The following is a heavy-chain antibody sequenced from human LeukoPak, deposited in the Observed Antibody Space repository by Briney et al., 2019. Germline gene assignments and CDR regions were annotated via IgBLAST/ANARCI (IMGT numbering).Heavy chain of an antibody. Sequence: PSETLSLTCTVSGGSISSYYWSWIRQPAGKGLEWIGSIYYSGSTNYNPSLKSRVTISVDTSKNQFSLKLSSVTAADTAVYYCAGDSSGYYSPHWGQGTLVTVSS. J-gene: IGHJ1*01. CDR1: GGSISSYY. CDR2: IYYSGST. V-gene: IGHV4-59*08. D-gene: IGHD3-22*01. CDR3: AGDSSGYYSPH.